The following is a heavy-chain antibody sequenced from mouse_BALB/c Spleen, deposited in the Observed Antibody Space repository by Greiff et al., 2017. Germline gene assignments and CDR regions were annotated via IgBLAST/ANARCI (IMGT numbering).Heavy chain of an antibody. V-gene: IGHV1-80*01. Sequence: VQLQQSGAELVRPGSSVKISCKASGYAFSSYWMNWVKQRPGQGLEWIGQIYPGDGDTNYNGKFKGKATLTADKSSSTAYMQLSSLTSEDSAVYYCAAYYGYDVSFDYWGQGTTLTVSA. CDR2: IYPGDGDT. D-gene: IGHD2-14*01. J-gene: IGHJ2*01. CDR1: GYAFSSYW. CDR3: AAYYGYDVSFDY.